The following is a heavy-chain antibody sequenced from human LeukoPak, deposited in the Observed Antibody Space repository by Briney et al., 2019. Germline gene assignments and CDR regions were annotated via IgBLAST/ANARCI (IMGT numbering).Heavy chain of an antibody. CDR2: IYYSGTT. D-gene: IGHD6-13*01. J-gene: IGHJ4*02. CDR3: ARHEQLLTYFDY. Sequence: SETLSLTCSVSGGSISGYYWSWIRQPPGKGLEWIGYIYYSGTTIYNPSLKSRLTISLDTSKNQFSLNLSSVTAADTAVYYCARHEQLLTYFDYWGQGTLVTVSS. V-gene: IGHV4-59*08. CDR1: GGSISGYY.